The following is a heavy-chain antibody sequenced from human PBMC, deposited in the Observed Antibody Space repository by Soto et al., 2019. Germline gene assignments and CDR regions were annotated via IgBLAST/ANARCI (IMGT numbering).Heavy chain of an antibody. CDR1: VFPFGANA. J-gene: IGHJ4*02. CDR3: ATEMGATQGPFDN. Sequence: GSLRLSCVVSVFPFGANAMSWVRQAPGKGLEWVSGLSNTGRRTSYADSVKGRFNISRDNSENTVYLQMNSLRVEDTAVYYCATEMGATQGPFDNWGQGALVTVSS. V-gene: IGHV3-23*01. D-gene: IGHD1-26*01. CDR2: LSNTGRRT.